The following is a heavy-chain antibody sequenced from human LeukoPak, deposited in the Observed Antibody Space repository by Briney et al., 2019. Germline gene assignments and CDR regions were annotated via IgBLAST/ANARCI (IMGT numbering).Heavy chain of an antibody. CDR1: GGTFSSYA. J-gene: IGHJ4*02. Sequence: GASVKVSCKASGGTFSSYAISWVRQAPGQGLEWMGGITPIFGTANYAQKFQGRVTITADESTSTAYMELSSLRSEDTAVYYCARESALLDYGDYHIDYWGQGTLVTVSS. CDR3: ARESALLDYGDYHIDY. CDR2: ITPIFGTA. D-gene: IGHD4-17*01. V-gene: IGHV1-69*13.